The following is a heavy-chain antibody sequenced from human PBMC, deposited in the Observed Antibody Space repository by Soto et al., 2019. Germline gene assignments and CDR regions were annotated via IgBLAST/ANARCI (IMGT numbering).Heavy chain of an antibody. V-gene: IGHV4-61*01. Sequence: SETLSLTCTVSGGSVSSGSYYWSWIRQPPGKGLEWIGYIYYSGSTNYNPSLKSRVTISVDTSKNQFSLKLSSVTAADTAVYYCAIDSVGVRGVMGFDYWGQGTLVTVSS. D-gene: IGHD3-10*01. CDR2: IYYSGST. J-gene: IGHJ4*02. CDR3: AIDSVGVRGVMGFDY. CDR1: GGSVSSGSYY.